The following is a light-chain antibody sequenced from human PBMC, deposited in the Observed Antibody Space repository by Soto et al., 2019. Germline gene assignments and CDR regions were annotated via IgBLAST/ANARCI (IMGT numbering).Light chain of an antibody. V-gene: IGKV3-11*01. Sequence: IVLTHPSSILSLSSVERSTLSCRASQSVSSYLAWYQQKPGQAPRLLIYDASNRATGIPARFSGSGSGTDFTLTISSLEPEDFAVYYCQQRSKTFGGGTKVDIK. CDR3: QQRSKT. CDR2: DAS. CDR1: QSVSSY. J-gene: IGKJ4*01.